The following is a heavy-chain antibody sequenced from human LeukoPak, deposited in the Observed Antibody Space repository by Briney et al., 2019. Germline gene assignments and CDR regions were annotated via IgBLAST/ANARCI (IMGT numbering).Heavy chain of an antibody. CDR2: INHSGSA. D-gene: IGHD3-10*01. CDR3: ARGGWVVRGARY. Sequence: PSETLSLTCAVYGGSFSGYYWSWIRQPPGKGLEWIGEINHSGSANYNPSLKSRVTISVDTSKNQFSLKLSSVTAADTAVYYCARGGWVVRGARYWGQGTMVTVSS. V-gene: IGHV4-34*01. CDR1: GGSFSGYY. J-gene: IGHJ3*01.